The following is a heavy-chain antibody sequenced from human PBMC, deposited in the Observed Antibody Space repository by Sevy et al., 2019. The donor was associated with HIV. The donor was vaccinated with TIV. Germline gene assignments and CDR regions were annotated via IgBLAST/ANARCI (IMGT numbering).Heavy chain of an antibody. V-gene: IGHV4-59*12. D-gene: IGHD3-10*01. CDR1: GGSISGYY. CDR2: IYHSGST. Sequence: SETLSLTCSVSGGSISGYYWSWIRQPPGKGLEWIGYIYHSGSTIYNPSLNSRVTISVDTAKTQFSLKLTSVTAADTAVYYSARRGQLANSYYGMDVWGQGTTVTVSS. J-gene: IGHJ6*02. CDR3: ARRGQLANSYYGMDV.